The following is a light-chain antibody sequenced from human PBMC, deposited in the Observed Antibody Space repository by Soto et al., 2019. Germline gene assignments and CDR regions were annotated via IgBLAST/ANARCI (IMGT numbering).Light chain of an antibody. CDR1: QSVSSNY. J-gene: IGKJ1*01. Sequence: EIVLTRSPGTLSLSPGERATLSCRASQSVSSNYLAWYQQKPGQAPRILIYGASSRATGIPDRFSGSGSGTDFTLTISRLEPEDFAVYYCQQYGTSPRTFGQGTKVEIK. CDR3: QQYGTSPRT. CDR2: GAS. V-gene: IGKV3-20*01.